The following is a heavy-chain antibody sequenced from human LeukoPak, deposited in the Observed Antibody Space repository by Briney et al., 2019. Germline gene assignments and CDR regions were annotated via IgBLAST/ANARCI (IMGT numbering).Heavy chain of an antibody. CDR2: IYTSGST. J-gene: IGHJ5*02. V-gene: IGHV4-4*07. CDR3: ARGAYYDFWSGYYQSNWFDP. Sequence: SETLSLTCTVSGGSISSYYWSWIRQPAGKGLEWIGRIYTSGSTNYNPSPKSRVTMSVDTSKNQFSLKLSSVTAADTAVYYCARGAYYDFWSGYYQSNWFDPWGQGTLVTVSS. D-gene: IGHD3-3*01. CDR1: GGSISSYY.